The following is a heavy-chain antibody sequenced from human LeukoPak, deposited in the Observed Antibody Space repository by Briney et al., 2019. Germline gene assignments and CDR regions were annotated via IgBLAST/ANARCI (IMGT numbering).Heavy chain of an antibody. CDR2: IYYGGDT. J-gene: IGHJ3*02. CDR1: GGSFSSYY. CDR3: ARSDIVATIFAFDI. D-gene: IGHD5-12*01. Sequence: TETLSLTCTVSGGSFSSYYWSWIRQPPGKGLEWIGYIYYGGDTNYNPSLKSRVTISVDTSKNQFSLKLSSVTAADTAVYYCARSDIVATIFAFDIWGQGTMVTVSS. V-gene: IGHV4-59*01.